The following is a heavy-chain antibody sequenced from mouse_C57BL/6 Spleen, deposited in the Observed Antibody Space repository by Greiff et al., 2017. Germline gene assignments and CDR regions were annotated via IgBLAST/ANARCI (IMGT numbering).Heavy chain of an antibody. Sequence: QVQLQQSGAELVRPGASVTLSCKASGYTFTDYEMHWVKQTPVHGLEWIGAIDPETGGTAYNQKFKGKAILTADKSSSTAYMELRSLTSEDSAVYYCTRSRYDGYYGGYFDVWGTGTTVTVSS. CDR3: TRSRYDGYYGGYFDV. CDR1: GYTFTDYE. V-gene: IGHV1-15*01. CDR2: IDPETGGT. D-gene: IGHD2-3*01. J-gene: IGHJ1*03.